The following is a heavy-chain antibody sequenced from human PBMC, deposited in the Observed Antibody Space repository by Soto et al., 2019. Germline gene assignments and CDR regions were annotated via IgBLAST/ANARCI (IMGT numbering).Heavy chain of an antibody. CDR1: GFTFSSYS. CDR3: ARFRTVTD. Sequence: EVQLVESGGGLVKPGGSLRLSCAASGFTFSSYSMNWVRQAPGKGLEWVSSISSSSSYIYYADSVKGRFTISRDNAKNSLYMQMNGLRAEDTAVDYCARFRTVTDWGQGTLVTVSS. D-gene: IGHD4-4*01. J-gene: IGHJ4*02. CDR2: ISSSSSYI. V-gene: IGHV3-21*01.